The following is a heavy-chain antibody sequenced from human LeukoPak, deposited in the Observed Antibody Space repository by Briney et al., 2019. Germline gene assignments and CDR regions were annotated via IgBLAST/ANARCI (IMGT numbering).Heavy chain of an antibody. V-gene: IGHV4-39*07. CDR1: GGSISTSNYY. CDR2: ISYSGST. Sequence: PSETLSLTCTVSGGSISTSNYYWAWIRQPPGKGLEWIGSISYSGSTYYNPSLKSRVTISLDTSENQFSLKLNSVTDADTAVYYCARPPYYYYYYMAVWGNGTTVTVSS. J-gene: IGHJ6*03. CDR3: ARPPYYYYYYMAV.